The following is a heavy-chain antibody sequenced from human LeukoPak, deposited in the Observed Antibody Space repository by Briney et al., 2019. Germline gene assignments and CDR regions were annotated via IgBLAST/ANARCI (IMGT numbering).Heavy chain of an antibody. Sequence: SETLFLTCTVSGGSIDSYYWSWIRQPPGKGLEWIGYIYYTGSTEYPPSLKSRVTISLDTSKNQFSLKLTSVTAADTAVYYCARVYQSAEYYFDYWGQGNLVSVSS. D-gene: IGHD2-2*01. CDR1: GGSIDSYY. V-gene: IGHV4-59*01. CDR2: IYYTGST. J-gene: IGHJ4*02. CDR3: ARVYQSAEYYFDY.